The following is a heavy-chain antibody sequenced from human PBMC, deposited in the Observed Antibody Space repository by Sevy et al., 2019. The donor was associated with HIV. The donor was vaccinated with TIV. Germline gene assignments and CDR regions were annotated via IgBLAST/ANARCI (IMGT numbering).Heavy chain of an antibody. D-gene: IGHD3-22*01. CDR3: ARDNSGYFFFDH. Sequence: GGSLRLSCAASGFTFGSYTLHWVRQAPGKGLEWVALISQTYDGSKKYYIDSVQGRFTISRDNSKNTLYLQMDSLRPEDTAVYYCARDNSGYFFFDHWGQGTLVTVSS. V-gene: IGHV3-30-3*01. J-gene: IGHJ4*02. CDR2: ISQTYDGSKK. CDR1: GFTFGSYT.